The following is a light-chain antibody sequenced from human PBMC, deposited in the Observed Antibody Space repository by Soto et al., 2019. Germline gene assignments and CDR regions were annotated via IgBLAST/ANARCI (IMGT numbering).Light chain of an antibody. J-gene: IGKJ4*01. Sequence: DIQMTQSLSSLSASVGDRVTITCRASQSISTYLHWYQQKPGKAPNLLIYAASTLQSGVPSRFSGSGSGTDFTLTISSLQPEDFATYFCQHGYSTPLTFGGGTKVDI. V-gene: IGKV1-39*01. CDR3: QHGYSTPLT. CDR2: AAS. CDR1: QSISTY.